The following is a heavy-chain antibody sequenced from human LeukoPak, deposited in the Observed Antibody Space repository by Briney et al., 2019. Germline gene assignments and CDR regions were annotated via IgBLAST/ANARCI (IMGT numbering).Heavy chain of an antibody. D-gene: IGHD2-2*01. CDR3: AKCSSTSCYRYYYYGMDV. CDR2: ISSSSSYI. Sequence: TGGSLRLSCAASGFTLSSYSMNWVRQAPGKGLEWVSSISSSSSYIYYADSVKGRFTISRDNAKNSLYLQMNSLRAEDTAVYYCAKCSSTSCYRYYYYGMDVWGQGTTVTVSS. CDR1: GFTLSSYS. V-gene: IGHV3-21*01. J-gene: IGHJ6*02.